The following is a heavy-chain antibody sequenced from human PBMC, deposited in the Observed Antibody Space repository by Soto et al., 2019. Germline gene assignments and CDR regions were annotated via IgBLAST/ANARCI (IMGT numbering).Heavy chain of an antibody. Sequence: QVQLVQSGTELKKPGASVKVSCKASGYPFTTYDINWVRQAPGQGLEWMGRISANNGDTDYAQKPQDRVTMTIDTSTSIAYMELRSLRSDDTAIYYCASGYNNGPNGIWGQGTLVSVSS. CDR3: ASGYNNGPNGI. D-gene: IGHD6-19*01. J-gene: IGHJ4*02. CDR2: ISANNGDT. CDR1: GYPFTTYD. V-gene: IGHV1-18*04.